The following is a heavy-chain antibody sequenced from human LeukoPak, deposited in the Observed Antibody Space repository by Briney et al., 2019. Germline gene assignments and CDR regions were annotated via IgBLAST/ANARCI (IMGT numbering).Heavy chain of an antibody. CDR3: ARGLAIAAAVLFDY. CDR2: INPNSGGT. D-gene: IGHD6-13*01. CDR1: GYAFTGYY. Sequence: GASVKVSCKASGYAFTGYYMHWVRQAPGQGLEWMGWINPNSGGTNYAQKFQGRVTMTRDTSISTAYMELSRLRSDDTAVYYCARGLAIAAAVLFDYWGQGTLVTVSS. J-gene: IGHJ4*02. V-gene: IGHV1-2*02.